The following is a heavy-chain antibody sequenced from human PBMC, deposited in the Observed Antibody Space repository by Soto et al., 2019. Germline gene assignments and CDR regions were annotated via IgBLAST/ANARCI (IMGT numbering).Heavy chain of an antibody. V-gene: IGHV3-74*01. CDR1: GFTFSSYW. D-gene: IGHD1-1*01. J-gene: IGHJ6*03. CDR3: ARGGTTGTTVNYYYYYMDV. CDR2: INSDGSST. Sequence: PGGSLRLSCAASGFTFSSYWMHWVCQAPGKGLVWVSRINSDGSSTSYADSVKGRFTISRDNAKNTLYLQMNSLRAEDTAVYYCARGGTTGTTVNYYYYYMDVWGKGTTVTVSS.